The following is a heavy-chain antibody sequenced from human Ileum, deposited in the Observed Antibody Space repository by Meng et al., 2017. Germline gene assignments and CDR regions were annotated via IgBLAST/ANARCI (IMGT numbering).Heavy chain of an antibody. Sequence: GESLKISCAASGFTFSSSWMYWVRQAPGKGLVWVSRIKSDGTITYADSVKGRFTMFRDNAKNTVILQMNSVRADDTAMYYCAKSGYSTSRFDPWGQGPL. J-gene: IGHJ5*02. V-gene: IGHV3-74*03. CDR1: GFTFSSSW. CDR2: IKSDGTI. D-gene: IGHD6-13*01. CDR3: AKSGYSTSRFDP.